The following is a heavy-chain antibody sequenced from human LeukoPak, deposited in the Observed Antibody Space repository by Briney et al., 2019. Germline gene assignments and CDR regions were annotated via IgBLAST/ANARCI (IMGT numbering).Heavy chain of an antibody. Sequence: GGSLRLSCAASGFTFSTYAMHWVRQAPGKGLEWVAVISYDGSNKYYADSVKGRFTISRDNSKTTLYLQMNSLRAKDTAVYYCARALLSVDGFYYFDYWGQGTLVTVSS. D-gene: IGHD2/OR15-2a*01. CDR2: ISYDGSNK. J-gene: IGHJ4*02. V-gene: IGHV3-30-3*01. CDR3: ARALLSVDGFYYFDY. CDR1: GFTFSTYA.